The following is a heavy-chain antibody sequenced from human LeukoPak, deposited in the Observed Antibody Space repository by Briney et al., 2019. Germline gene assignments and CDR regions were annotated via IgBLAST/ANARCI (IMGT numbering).Heavy chain of an antibody. CDR3: ARRDGLRLAP. V-gene: IGHV4-59*08. CDR2: IYYSGST. J-gene: IGHJ5*02. CDR1: GGSISSYY. Sequence: SETLSLICTVSGGSISSYYWSWIRQPPGKGLEWIGYIYYSGSTNYNPSLKSRVTISVDTSKNQFSLKLSSVTAADTAVYYCARRDGLRLAPWGQGTLVTVSS. D-gene: IGHD3-3*01.